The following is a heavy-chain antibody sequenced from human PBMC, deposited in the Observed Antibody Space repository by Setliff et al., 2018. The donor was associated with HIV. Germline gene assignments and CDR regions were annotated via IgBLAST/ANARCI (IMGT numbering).Heavy chain of an antibody. V-gene: IGHV4-4*07. J-gene: IGHJ6*03. D-gene: IGHD5-18*01. CDR3: ARDLIGYSYGSYYYYMHV. CDR1: GGSISSYY. CDR2: IHTSGNT. Sequence: SETLSLTCTVSGGSISSYYWGWIRQPAGKGLEWIGHIHTSGNTNYNPSLKSRVTISVDTSKNHFSLQLSSVTAADTAVYYCARDLIGYSYGSYYYYMHVWGKGTTVTVSS.